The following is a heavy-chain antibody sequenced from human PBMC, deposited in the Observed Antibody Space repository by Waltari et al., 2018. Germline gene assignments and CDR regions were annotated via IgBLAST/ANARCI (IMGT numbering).Heavy chain of an antibody. D-gene: IGHD3-22*01. J-gene: IGHJ5*02. CDR2: IYPVDSDT. CDR3: ARHYRPAGYYDSSGYPYNWFDP. CDR1: GYSFTSYW. V-gene: IGHV5-51*01. Sequence: EVQLVQSGAEVKKPGESLKISCKGSGYSFTSYWIGWVRQMPGKGLEWMGIIYPVDSDTRYSPSFQGQVTISADKSISTAYLQWSSLKASDTAMYYCARHYRPAGYYDSSGYPYNWFDPWGQGTLVTVSS.